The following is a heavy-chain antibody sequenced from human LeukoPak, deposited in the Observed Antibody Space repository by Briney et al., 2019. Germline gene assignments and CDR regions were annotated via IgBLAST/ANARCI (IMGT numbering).Heavy chain of an antibody. CDR1: GFTLSYYT. D-gene: IGHD1-1*01. J-gene: IGHJ5*02. Sequence: GGSLRLSCAASGFTLSYYTMSWVRQAPGKGLEWVSSISSTGGSIYYADSVKGRFTISRDNAKNSLYLQMSSLRVEDTAVYYCARDDVAWNDVHWFDPWGQGTLVTVSS. CDR2: ISSTGGSI. V-gene: IGHV3-21*01. CDR3: ARDDVAWNDVHWFDP.